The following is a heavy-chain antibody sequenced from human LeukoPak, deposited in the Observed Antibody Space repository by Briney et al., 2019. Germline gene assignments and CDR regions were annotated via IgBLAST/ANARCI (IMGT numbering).Heavy chain of an antibody. Sequence: GGSLRLSCAASGFTFSSYGMHWVRQAPGKGLEWVAVISYDGSNKYYADSVKGRFTISRDNSKNTLYLQMNSLRAEDTAVYYCARDRRMQPYYFDYWGQGTLVTVSS. D-gene: IGHD2-8*01. CDR3: ARDRRMQPYYFDY. CDR1: GFTFSSYG. V-gene: IGHV3-30*03. CDR2: ISYDGSNK. J-gene: IGHJ4*02.